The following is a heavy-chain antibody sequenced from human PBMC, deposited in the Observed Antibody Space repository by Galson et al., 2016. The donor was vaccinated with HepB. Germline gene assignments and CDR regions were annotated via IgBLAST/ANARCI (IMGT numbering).Heavy chain of an antibody. J-gene: IGHJ5*02. CDR2: NYHTGST. D-gene: IGHD6-19*01. CDR1: GGSISTYSYY. V-gene: IGHV4-39*01. Sequence: ETLSLTCSVSGGSISTYSYYWGWIRQSPEKGLQWIGNNYHTGSTYYNPSLKSRVTISIDTSNNHFSMNLTSVTAADTGVFYCARQATSGWYDSWGQGSLVIVSS. CDR3: ARQATSGWYDS.